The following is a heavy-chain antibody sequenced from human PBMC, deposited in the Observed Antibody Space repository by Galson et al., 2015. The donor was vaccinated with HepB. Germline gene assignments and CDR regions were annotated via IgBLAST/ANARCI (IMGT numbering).Heavy chain of an antibody. Sequence: SLRLSCAASGFTFSSYAMSWVRQAPGKGLEWVSAISGSGGSTYYADSVKGRFTISRDNSKNTLYLQMSSLRAEDTAVYYCAKDGEWELQALFDYWGQGTLVTVSS. CDR1: GFTFSSYA. CDR3: AKDGEWELQALFDY. J-gene: IGHJ4*02. V-gene: IGHV3-23*01. CDR2: ISGSGGST. D-gene: IGHD1-26*01.